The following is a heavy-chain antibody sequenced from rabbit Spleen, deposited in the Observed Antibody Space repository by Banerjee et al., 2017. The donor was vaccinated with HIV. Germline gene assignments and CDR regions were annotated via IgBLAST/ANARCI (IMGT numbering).Heavy chain of an antibody. V-gene: IGHV1S45*01. D-gene: IGHD6-1*01. CDR3: ARDTASSFSSYGMDL. J-gene: IGHJ6*01. Sequence: QEQLEESGGDLVKPGASLTLNCKASGFSLSDNYLICWVRQAPGKGLEWIACIAGTSSGFTYSATWAKGRFTCSKTSSTTVTLQMTSLTVADTATYFCARDTASSFSSYGMDLWGPGTLVTVS. CDR2: IAGTSSGFT. CDR1: GFSLSDNYL.